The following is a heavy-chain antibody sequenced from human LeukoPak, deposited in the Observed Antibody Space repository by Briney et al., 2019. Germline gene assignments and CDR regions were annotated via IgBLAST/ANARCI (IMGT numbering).Heavy chain of an antibody. V-gene: IGHV4-4*07. CDR1: GGSISSYY. CDR3: AREIMTTAKRNKNSYYYYYMDV. D-gene: IGHD3-16*01. J-gene: IGHJ6*03. Sequence: SETLSLTCTVSGGSISSYYWSWIRQPAGKGLEWIGRIYTSGSTNYNPSLKSRVTMSVDTSKNQFSLKLSSVTAADTAVYYCAREIMTTAKRNKNSYYYYYMDVWGKGTTVTVSS. CDR2: IYTSGST.